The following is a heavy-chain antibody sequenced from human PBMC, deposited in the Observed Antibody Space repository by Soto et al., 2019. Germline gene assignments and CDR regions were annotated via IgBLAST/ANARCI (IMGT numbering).Heavy chain of an antibody. J-gene: IGHJ6*02. CDR3: ATNPDTNYYYGMDV. Sequence: QVQLVQSGAEVKKPGSSVEVSCKASGGTFSSYAISWVRQAPGQGLEWMGGIIPVFGTANYAQKFQGRVTITADESTSTAYMELSSLRSEDTAVYYCATNPDTNYYYGMDVWGQGTTVTVSS. CDR2: IIPVFGTA. V-gene: IGHV1-69*12. CDR1: GGTFSSYA.